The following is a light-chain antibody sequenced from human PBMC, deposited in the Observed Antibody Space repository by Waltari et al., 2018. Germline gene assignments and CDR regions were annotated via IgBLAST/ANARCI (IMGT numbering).Light chain of an antibody. V-gene: IGLV4-69*01. J-gene: IGLJ3*02. Sequence: HLVLTQSPSSSASLGASVKLTCTLSRGHSSTVIAWLQQQPEKGPRYLMKVNSDGSHRKGDEILDRFSCCSAGAERYLTIASLQSEDEADYYCQTGGHGTGVFGGGTKLTVL. CDR2: VNSDGSH. CDR1: RGHSSTV. CDR3: QTGGHGTGV.